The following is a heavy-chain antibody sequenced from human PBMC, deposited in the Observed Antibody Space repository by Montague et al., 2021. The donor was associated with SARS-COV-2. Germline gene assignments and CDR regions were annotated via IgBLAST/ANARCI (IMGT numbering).Heavy chain of an antibody. V-gene: IGHV6-1*01. CDR2: TYYRSMWKR. CDR3: VRGIEAAGSYDY. D-gene: IGHD6-13*01. CDR1: GDGVSSNSAT. J-gene: IGHJ4*02. Sequence: CAISGDGVSSNSATWNWIRQSPSRGLEWLGRTYYRSMWKRDYARXVKSRIAINPDTSKNQFSLQLSSVTPEDTALYYCVRGIEAAGSYDYWGQGTLVTVSS.